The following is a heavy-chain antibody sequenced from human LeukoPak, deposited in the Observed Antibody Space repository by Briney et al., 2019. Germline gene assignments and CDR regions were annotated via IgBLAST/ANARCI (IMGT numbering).Heavy chain of an antibody. Sequence: AGSLRLPCAASGLPFRNYWTNRVRQAPGHPLYWVAYIRKDGGETYYVDSVKGRFTISRDNAKNSLYLQMNSLRAEDTAVYYCARHTSGQPFDYWGQGTLVTVSS. V-gene: IGHV3-7*03. CDR3: ARHTSGQPFDY. D-gene: IGHD6-19*01. J-gene: IGHJ4*02. CDR2: IRKDGGET. CDR1: GLPFRNYW.